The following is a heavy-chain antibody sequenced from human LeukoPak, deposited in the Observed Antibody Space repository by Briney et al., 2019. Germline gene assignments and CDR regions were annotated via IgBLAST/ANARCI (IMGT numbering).Heavy chain of an antibody. CDR1: GGSISSYY. Sequence: SETLSLTCTVSGGSISSYYWSWIRQPPGKGLEWIGYIYYSGSTNYNPPLKGRVTISVDTSKNQFSLKLSSVTAADTAVYYCARHSASGDTNYWGQGTLVTVSS. D-gene: IGHD2-21*02. CDR3: ARHSASGDTNY. V-gene: IGHV4-59*08. CDR2: IYYSGST. J-gene: IGHJ4*02.